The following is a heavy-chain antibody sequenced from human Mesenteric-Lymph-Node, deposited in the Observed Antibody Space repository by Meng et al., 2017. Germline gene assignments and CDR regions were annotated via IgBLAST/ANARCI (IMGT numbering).Heavy chain of an antibody. D-gene: IGHD3-10*01. CDR2: IKEDGSVK. CDR3: TRDPYPVRGLDY. CDR1: GFTFSSYW. V-gene: IGHV3-7*01. J-gene: IGHJ4*02. Sequence: GESLKISCVASGFTFSSYWMSWVRQAPGKGLEWVASIKEDGSVKYYVDSVKGRFTISGDNAENSMYLQMDSLRGEDTAVYYCTRDPYPVRGLDYWGQGTLVTVSS.